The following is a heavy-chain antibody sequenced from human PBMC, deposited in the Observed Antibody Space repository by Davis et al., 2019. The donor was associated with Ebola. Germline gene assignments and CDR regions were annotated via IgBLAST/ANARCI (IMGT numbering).Heavy chain of an antibody. CDR1: GDSVSSGG. CDR2: TYYSSKWYN. J-gene: IGHJ4*02. CDR3: ARGWLRTGFDY. V-gene: IGHV6-1*01. D-gene: IGHD3/OR15-3a*01. Sequence: HSQTLSLTCAISGDSVSSGGWNWIRQSPSRGLEWLGRTYYSSKWYNDYAVSVKSRITINPDTSKNQFSLQLNSVTPGDTAVYYCARGWLRTGFDYWGQGTLVTVSS.